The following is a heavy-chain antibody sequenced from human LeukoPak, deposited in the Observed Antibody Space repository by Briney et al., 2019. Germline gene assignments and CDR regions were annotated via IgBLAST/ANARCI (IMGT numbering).Heavy chain of an antibody. V-gene: IGHV4-4*09. CDR1: GGSISSYY. CDR2: IYTSGST. Sequence: SETLSLTCTVSGGSISSYYWSWIRKPPGKGLEWIGYIYTSGSTNYNPSLKSRVTISEDTSKNQFSLKLSSVTAADTAVYYCARLRGYYYYMDVWGKGTTVTVSS. J-gene: IGHJ6*03. CDR3: ARLRGYYYYMDV.